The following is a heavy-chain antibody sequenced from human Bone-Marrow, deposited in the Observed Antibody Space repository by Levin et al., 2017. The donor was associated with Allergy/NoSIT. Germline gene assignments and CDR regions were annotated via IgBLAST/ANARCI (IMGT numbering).Heavy chain of an antibody. CDR3: ASPNYDILTGSHGSAFDI. D-gene: IGHD3-9*01. Sequence: GSLRLSCTVSGASISNYYWNWIRQPPGKGLEWIGYIYYSGGTNYNPSLKSRVTISVDTSKNQFSLKVSSVTAADTAVYYCASPNYDILTGSHGSAFDIWGQGTMVTVSS. CDR1: GASISNYY. V-gene: IGHV4-59*03. J-gene: IGHJ3*02. CDR2: IYYSGGT.